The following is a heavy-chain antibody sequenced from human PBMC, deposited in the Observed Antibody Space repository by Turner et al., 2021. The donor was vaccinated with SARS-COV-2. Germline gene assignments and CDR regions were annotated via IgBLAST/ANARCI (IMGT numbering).Heavy chain of an antibody. Sequence: VPLVESGGGLIQPWGSLRPSCAASGFTVSSNYMSGVRQAPGKGLEWVSVIYSGGSTFYADSVKGRFTISRDNSKNTLYLQMNSLRAEDTAVYYCARDLGGLRFDYWGQGTLVTVSS. CDR2: IYSGGST. CDR3: ARDLGGLRFDY. CDR1: GFTVSSNY. D-gene: IGHD2-15*01. J-gene: IGHJ4*02. V-gene: IGHV3-53*01.